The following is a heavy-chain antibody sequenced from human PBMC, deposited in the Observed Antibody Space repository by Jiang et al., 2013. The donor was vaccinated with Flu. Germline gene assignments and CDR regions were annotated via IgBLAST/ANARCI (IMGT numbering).Heavy chain of an antibody. Sequence: GAEVKKPGASLKVSCKVSGDTLADLAMHWVRQAPGKGLEWMGGFDPEDYETIYSQKFQGRVTMTEDTSADTAFMELRSLRYDDTAVYYCATPRGDVYNWRAFDVWGQGTVVTVSS. CDR1: GDTLADLA. J-gene: IGHJ3*01. V-gene: IGHV1-24*01. D-gene: IGHD5-24*01. CDR3: ATPRGDVYNWRAFDV. CDR2: FDPEDYET.